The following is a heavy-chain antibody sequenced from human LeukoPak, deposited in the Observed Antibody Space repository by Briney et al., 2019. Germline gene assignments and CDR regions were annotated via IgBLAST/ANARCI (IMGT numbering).Heavy chain of an antibody. V-gene: IGHV3-30-3*01. D-gene: IGHD2-2*01. CDR1: GFTFSSYA. CDR3: ARVGVTYCSSTSCYPDY. J-gene: IGHJ4*02. Sequence: PGGSLRLSCAASGFTFSSYAMHWVRQAPGKGLEWVAVISYDGSNKYYADSVKGRFTISRDNSKNTLYLQMNSLRAKDTAVYYCARVGVTYCSSTSCYPDYWGQGTLVTVSS. CDR2: ISYDGSNK.